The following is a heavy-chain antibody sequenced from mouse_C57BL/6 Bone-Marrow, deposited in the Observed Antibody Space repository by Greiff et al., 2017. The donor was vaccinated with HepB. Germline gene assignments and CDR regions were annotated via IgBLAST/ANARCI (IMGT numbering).Heavy chain of an antibody. CDR3: ARLTSYYAMDY. J-gene: IGHJ4*01. CDR2: ISSGSSTI. Sequence: HLVESGGGLVKPGGSLKLSCAASGFTFSDYGMHWVRQAPEKGLEWVAYISSGSSTIYYADTVKGRFTISRDNAKNTLFLQMTSLRSEDTAMYYCARLTSYYAMDYWGQGTSVTVSS. D-gene: IGHD4-1*01. CDR1: GFTFSDYG. V-gene: IGHV5-17*01.